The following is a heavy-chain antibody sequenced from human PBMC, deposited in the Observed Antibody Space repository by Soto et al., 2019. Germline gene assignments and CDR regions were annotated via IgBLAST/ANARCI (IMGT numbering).Heavy chain of an antibody. CDR2: TYNSVST. V-gene: IGHV4-31*03. CDR1: GGSISRGGYY. Sequence: SETLSLTCTVSGGSISRGGYYGGWIRQNPGKGLEGIGYTYNSVSTYYNPSLKSRVTISVDTSKNPFSLKLTSVTAADTAVYYCARDPDPWGQGTLVTVSS. CDR3: ARDPDP. J-gene: IGHJ5*02.